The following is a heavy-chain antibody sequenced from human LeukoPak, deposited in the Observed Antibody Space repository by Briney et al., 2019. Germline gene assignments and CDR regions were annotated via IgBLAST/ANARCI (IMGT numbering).Heavy chain of an antibody. CDR3: ARDCGGGSCYGPYDAFDI. CDR1: GFTFSSYE. V-gene: IGHV3-48*03. J-gene: IGHJ3*02. Sequence: GGSLRLSYAASGFTFSSYEMNWVRQAPGKGLEWVSYISSSGSTIYYADSVKGRFTISRDNARNSLYLQMNSLRAEDTAVYYCARDCGGGSCYGPYDAFDIWGQGTMVTVSS. CDR2: ISSSGSTI. D-gene: IGHD2-15*01.